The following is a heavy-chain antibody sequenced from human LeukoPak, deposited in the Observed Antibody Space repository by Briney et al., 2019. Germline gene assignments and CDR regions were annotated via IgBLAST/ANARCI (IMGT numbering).Heavy chain of an antibody. CDR3: AAYRGYDYVGN. J-gene: IGHJ4*02. CDR2: INPNSGGT. V-gene: IGHV1-2*02. Sequence: ASVTVSCKASGYTFTCYYMHWVRQAPGQGLEWMGWINPNSGGTNYAQKFQGGVTMTRDTSISTAYMELSRLRSDDTAVYYCAAYRGYDYVGNWGQGTLVTVSS. D-gene: IGHD5-12*01. CDR1: GYTFTCYY.